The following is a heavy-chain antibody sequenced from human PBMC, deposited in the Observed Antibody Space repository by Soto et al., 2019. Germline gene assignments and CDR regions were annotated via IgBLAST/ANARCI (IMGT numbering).Heavy chain of an antibody. Sequence: TLSLTCTVSGGSITSDYSCWSWIRQPPGKALEWLALIDWDYDTYYSPSLKTRLTISKDTSKKQVVLTMTNMDPVDTATYYCARIPDYYGYMDVWGQGTTVTVSS. V-gene: IGHV2-70*18. J-gene: IGHJ6*02. CDR3: ARIPDYYGYMDV. CDR2: IDWDYDT. D-gene: IGHD3-10*01. CDR1: GGSITSDYSC.